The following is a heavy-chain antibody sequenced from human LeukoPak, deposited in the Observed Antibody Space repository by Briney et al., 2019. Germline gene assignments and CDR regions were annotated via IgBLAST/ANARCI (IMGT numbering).Heavy chain of an antibody. D-gene: IGHD6-13*01. CDR2: ISYDGSNK. CDR1: GFTFSSYA. CDR3: ARDLRWSSPDY. J-gene: IGHJ4*02. V-gene: IGHV3-30*04. Sequence: PGGFLGLSCAASGFTFSSYAMHWVRQAPGKGLEWVAVISYDGSNKYYADSVKGRFTISRDNSKNTLYLQMNSLRAEDTAVYYCARDLRWSSPDYWGQGTLVTVSS.